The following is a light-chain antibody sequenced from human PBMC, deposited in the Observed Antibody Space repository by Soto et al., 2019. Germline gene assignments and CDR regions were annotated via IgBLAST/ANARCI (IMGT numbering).Light chain of an antibody. J-gene: IGKJ1*01. V-gene: IGKV3-20*01. CDR1: QSVSSSY. CDR2: GAS. CDR3: QQYGNSPRT. Sequence: EIVLTQSPGTLSLSPGERATLSCRASQSVSSSYLAWYQQKPGQAPRLLIYGASSRATGIPDRFSGSGSGTDIPLTISRLEPEDFAVYYCQQYGNSPRTFGPGTKVEIK.